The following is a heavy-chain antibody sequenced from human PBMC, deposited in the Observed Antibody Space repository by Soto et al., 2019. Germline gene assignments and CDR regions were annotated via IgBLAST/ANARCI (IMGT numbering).Heavy chain of an antibody. D-gene: IGHD6-13*01. J-gene: IGHJ6*03. Sequence: SETLSLTCTVSGGSISSYYWSWIRQPPGKGLEWIGYIYYSGSTNYNPSLKSRVTISVDTSKNQFSLKLSSVTAADTAVYYCARGGYSSSWTQTHYYYYYMDVWGKGTTVTVSS. CDR1: GGSISSYY. V-gene: IGHV4-59*01. CDR2: IYYSGST. CDR3: ARGGYSSSWTQTHYYYYYMDV.